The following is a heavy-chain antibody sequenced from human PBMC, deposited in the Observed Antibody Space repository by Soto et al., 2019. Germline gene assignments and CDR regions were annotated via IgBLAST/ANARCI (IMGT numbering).Heavy chain of an antibody. V-gene: IGHV4-59*08. CDR3: ASLTYGSGHGANYYYYYMDV. D-gene: IGHD3-10*01. CDR1: GGSISSYY. J-gene: IGHJ6*03. Sequence: SETLSLTCTASGGSISSYYLSWIRQPPGKGLEWIGYIYYSGSTNYNPSLKSRVTISVDTSKNQFSLKLSSVTAADTAVYYCASLTYGSGHGANYYYYYMDVWGKGTTVTVSS. CDR2: IYYSGST.